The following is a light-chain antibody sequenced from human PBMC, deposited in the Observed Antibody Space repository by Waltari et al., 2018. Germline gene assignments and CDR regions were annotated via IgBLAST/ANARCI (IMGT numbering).Light chain of an antibody. J-gene: IGLJ3*02. CDR2: KAN. CDR1: SGSLSTTSY. V-gene: IGLV8-61*01. CDR3: ALYMGSGIWV. Sequence: QTVVTQEPSLSVSPGGTVTLTCALSSGSLSTTSYATLYQQTPGQAPRTLVYKANARSSGVRDRFSGSILGNTAALTIRGAQADDESDYYCALYMGSGIWVYGGGTRLSVL.